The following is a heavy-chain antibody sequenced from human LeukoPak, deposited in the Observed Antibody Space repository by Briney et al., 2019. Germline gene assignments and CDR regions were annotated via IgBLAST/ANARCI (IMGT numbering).Heavy chain of an antibody. CDR1: GYTFTRYY. Sequence: SVKVSCKASGYTFTRYYMHWVRPAAGQGLEGMGIINPSGGSTSYAQKFQGRVTMTRDTSTSTVYMELGSLRSEDTAVYYCARDPVVAATGPGMDVWGQGTTVTVSS. CDR3: ARDPVVAATGPGMDV. D-gene: IGHD2-15*01. J-gene: IGHJ6*02. V-gene: IGHV1-46*01. CDR2: INPSGGST.